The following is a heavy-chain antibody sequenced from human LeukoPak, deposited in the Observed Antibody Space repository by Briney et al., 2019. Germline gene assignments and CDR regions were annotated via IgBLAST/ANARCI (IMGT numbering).Heavy chain of an antibody. V-gene: IGHV3-23*01. CDR1: GFTFSSYA. D-gene: IGHD3-22*01. CDR3: AGAPDYYDNSGYYKGWYFDY. CDR2: ISGSGGST. J-gene: IGHJ4*02. Sequence: GGSLRLSCAASGFTFSSYAMSWVRQAPGKGLEWVSAISGSGGSTYYADSVKGRFTISRDNAKSSLYLQMNSLRAEDTAVYYCAGAPDYYDNSGYYKGWYFDYWGQGTLVTVSS.